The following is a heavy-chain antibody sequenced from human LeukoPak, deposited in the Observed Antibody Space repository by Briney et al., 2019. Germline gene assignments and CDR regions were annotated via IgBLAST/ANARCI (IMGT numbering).Heavy chain of an antibody. V-gene: IGHV4-39*07. CDR1: GGSISSSSYY. Sequence: SETLSLTCTVSGGSISSSSYYWGWIRQPPGKGQEWIGSIYYSGSTYYNPSLKSRVTISVDTSKNQFSLKLSSVTAADTAVYYCARDASAAGTSAFDIWGQGTMVTVSS. J-gene: IGHJ3*02. CDR2: IYYSGST. D-gene: IGHD6-13*01. CDR3: ARDASAAGTSAFDI.